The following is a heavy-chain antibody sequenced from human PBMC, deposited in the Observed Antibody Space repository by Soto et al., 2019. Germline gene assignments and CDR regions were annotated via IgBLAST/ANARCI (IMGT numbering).Heavy chain of an antibody. D-gene: IGHD2-2*02. Sequence: GESLKISCKGSGYSFTSYWISWVRQMPGKGLEWMGRIDPSDSYTNYSPSFQGHVTISAGKSISTAYLQWSSLKASDTAMYYCATETARCSSTSCYTGGAYNWFDPWGQGTLVTVSS. V-gene: IGHV5-10-1*01. CDR2: IDPSDSYT. CDR3: ATETARCSSTSCYTGGAYNWFDP. CDR1: GYSFTSYW. J-gene: IGHJ5*02.